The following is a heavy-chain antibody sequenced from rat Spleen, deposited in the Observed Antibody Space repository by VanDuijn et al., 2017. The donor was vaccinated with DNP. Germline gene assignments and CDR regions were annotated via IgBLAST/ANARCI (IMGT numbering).Heavy chain of an antibody. CDR1: GFTFSDYA. CDR3: AKDGGSSSVDY. V-gene: IGHV5-17*01. Sequence: EVQLVESGGGLVQPGRSLKLSCAASGFTFSDYAMAWVRQAPKKGLEWVATITYDGSRTYYRDSVKGRFTISRDNAKSTLYLQMDSRRSEDTATYYCAKDGGSSSVDYWGQGVMVTVSS. D-gene: IGHD1-2*01. J-gene: IGHJ2*01. CDR2: ITYDGSRT.